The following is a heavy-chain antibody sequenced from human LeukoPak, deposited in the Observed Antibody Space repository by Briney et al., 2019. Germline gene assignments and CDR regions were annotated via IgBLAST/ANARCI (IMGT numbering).Heavy chain of an antibody. D-gene: IGHD3-22*01. CDR1: GFTFSSYA. Sequence: GGSLRLSCAASGFTFSSYAMSWVRQAPGKGLEWVSAISGSGGSTYYADSVKGRFTISRDNSKNTLFLQMNSLRAEDTAVYYCAKTDLDSSGYYYDSFDYWGLGTLVTVSS. V-gene: IGHV3-23*01. CDR2: ISGSGGST. CDR3: AKTDLDSSGYYYDSFDY. J-gene: IGHJ4*02.